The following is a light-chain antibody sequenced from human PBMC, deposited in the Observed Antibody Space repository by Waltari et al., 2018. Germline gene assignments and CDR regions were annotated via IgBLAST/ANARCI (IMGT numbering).Light chain of an antibody. J-gene: IGKJ4*01. CDR3: QQYDDYPLT. V-gene: IGKV3-15*01. CDR2: GAS. CDR1: QTIRNN. Sequence: EIVMTQSPATLSVSPGERATLSCRASQTIRNNLAWYQQKPGQAPRLLVYGASTRATSIPARFSGSGSGPEFTLTISSLQSEDFAIYYCQQYDDYPLTFGGGTKVDIK.